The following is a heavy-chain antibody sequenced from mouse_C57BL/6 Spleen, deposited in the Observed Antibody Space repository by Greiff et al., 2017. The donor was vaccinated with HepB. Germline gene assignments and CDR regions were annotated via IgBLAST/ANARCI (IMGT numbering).Heavy chain of an antibody. V-gene: IGHV1-69*01. J-gene: IGHJ3*01. Sequence: QVQLQQPGAELVMPGASVKLSCKASGYTFTSYWMHWVKQRPGQGLEWIGEIDPSDSYTNYNQKFKGKSTLTVDKSSSTAYMQLSSLTSEDSAVYYCARCYYGNTWFAYWGQGTLVTVSA. CDR1: GYTFTSYW. CDR2: IDPSDSYT. CDR3: ARCYYGNTWFAY. D-gene: IGHD2-1*01.